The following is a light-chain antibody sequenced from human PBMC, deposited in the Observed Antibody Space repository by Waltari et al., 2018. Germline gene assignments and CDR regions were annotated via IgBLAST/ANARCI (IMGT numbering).Light chain of an antibody. J-gene: IGLJ2*01. V-gene: IGLV2-11*01. CDR1: NSDIGTYDY. CDR2: DVN. CDR3: CSYAHNKMV. Sequence: QSALTQPRSVSGSPGQSVTISCTGTNSDIGTYDYISWFQQHSGTAPRLMIHDVNQRPSGVADRFSGFKSGNAASLTISGLQAEDEALYYCCSYAHNKMVFGGGTKVTVL.